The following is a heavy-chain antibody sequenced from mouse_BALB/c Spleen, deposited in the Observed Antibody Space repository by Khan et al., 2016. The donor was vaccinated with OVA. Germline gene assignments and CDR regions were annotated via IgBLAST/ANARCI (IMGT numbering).Heavy chain of an antibody. D-gene: IGHD2-3*01. CDR1: GYTFTNYG. Sequence: QVQLQQSGPELKKPGETVKISCKASGYTFTNYGMNWVKQAPGKGLKWMGWINTYTGEPTYADDFKGRFAFSLETSASTAYLQINNLKNEDMATYFCARGDGYLLAYWGQGTLVTVSA. CDR2: INTYTGEP. J-gene: IGHJ3*01. CDR3: ARGDGYLLAY. V-gene: IGHV9-1*02.